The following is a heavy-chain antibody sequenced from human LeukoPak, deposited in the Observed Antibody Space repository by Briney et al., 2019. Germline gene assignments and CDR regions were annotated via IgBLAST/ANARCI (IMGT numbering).Heavy chain of an antibody. CDR2: INPSGGGT. V-gene: IGHV1-46*01. D-gene: IGHD6-13*01. Sequence: ATVKVSFKASGYTFTSYYIHWVRQAPGQGLEWMGIINPSGGGTSYAQKFQGIGTMTSDTSTSTVYMELSSLRSEDTAVYYCARDPHGIADMDYWGQGTLVIVSS. CDR3: ARDPHGIADMDY. J-gene: IGHJ4*02. CDR1: GYTFTSYY.